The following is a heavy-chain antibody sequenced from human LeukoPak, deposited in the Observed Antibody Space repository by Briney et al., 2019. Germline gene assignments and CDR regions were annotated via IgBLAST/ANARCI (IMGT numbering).Heavy chain of an antibody. V-gene: IGHV3-48*03. CDR2: ISGSGRTI. D-gene: IGHD6-13*01. J-gene: IGHJ4*02. Sequence: PGGSLRLSCAASGFTLSGYEMSWVRQAPGKGLEWISYISGSGRTIYYADSVKGRFTISRDNAKNSLYLQMNSLRAEDMGLYYCARAMAAAGNGEYYFDYWGQGTLVTVSS. CDR3: ARAMAAAGNGEYYFDY. CDR1: GFTLSGYE.